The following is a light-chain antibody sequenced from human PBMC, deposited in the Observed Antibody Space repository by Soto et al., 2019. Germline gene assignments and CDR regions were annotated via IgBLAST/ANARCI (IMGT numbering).Light chain of an antibody. V-gene: IGKV3-11*01. Sequence: EIVLTQSPATLSLSPGERATLSCRASQSVSSYLAWYQQKPGQAPRLLIYDASNRATGIPARFSGSGSGTDFTLTISSLEPEDVAVYYCKPRSNWTLTFGRRTKVHIK. CDR1: QSVSSY. CDR2: DAS. CDR3: KPRSNWTLT. J-gene: IGKJ4*01.